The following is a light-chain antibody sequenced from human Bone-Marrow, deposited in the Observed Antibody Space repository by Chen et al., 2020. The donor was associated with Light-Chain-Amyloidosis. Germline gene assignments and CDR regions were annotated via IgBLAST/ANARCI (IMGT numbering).Light chain of an antibody. CDR1: QSVSSY. V-gene: IGKV3D-11*02. CDR3: QQRSNWLT. J-gene: IGKJ4*01. Sequence: EIVLTQSPATLSLSPGERATLSCRASQSVSSYLAWYQQKPGQAPWLLIYDASNRATGIPARFSGSGPGTDFTLTSSSLEPEDFAVYYCQQRSNWLTFGGGTKVEIK. CDR2: DAS.